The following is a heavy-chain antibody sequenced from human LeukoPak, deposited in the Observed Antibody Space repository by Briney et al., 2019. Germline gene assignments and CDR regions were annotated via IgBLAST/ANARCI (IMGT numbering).Heavy chain of an antibody. V-gene: IGHV3-30*04. CDR3: ARGGTEIYYYYYGMDV. CDR2: ISYDGSDK. Sequence: GGSLRLSCAASTFALSRYAMHWVRQAPGRELEWVGVISYDGSDKFYADSVKGRFTISRDNSKNTLYLQMNSLRPEDTAVYYCARGGTEIYYYYYGMDVWGRGTTVTVSS. D-gene: IGHD5-24*01. J-gene: IGHJ6*02. CDR1: TFALSRYA.